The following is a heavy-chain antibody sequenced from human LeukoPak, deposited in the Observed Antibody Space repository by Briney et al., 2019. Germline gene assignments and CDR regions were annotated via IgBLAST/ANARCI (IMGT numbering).Heavy chain of an antibody. CDR1: GFTFSSYA. J-gene: IGHJ6*02. CDR2: ISYDGSNK. CDR3: AALKRYCSSTRCIAAAPWGMDV. V-gene: IGHV3-30-3*01. Sequence: GGSLRLSCAASGFTFSSYAMHWVRQAPGKGLEWVAVISYDGSNKYYADSVRGRFTISRDNSKNTLYLQMNSLRAEDTAVYYCAALKRYCSSTRCIAAAPWGMDVWGQGTTVTVSS. D-gene: IGHD2-2*01.